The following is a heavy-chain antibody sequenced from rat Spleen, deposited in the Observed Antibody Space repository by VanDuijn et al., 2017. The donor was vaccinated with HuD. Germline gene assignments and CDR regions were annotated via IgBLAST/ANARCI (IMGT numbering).Heavy chain of an antibody. J-gene: IGHJ2*01. CDR2: ISYDGSST. V-gene: IGHV5-20*01. D-gene: IGHD1-12*03. CDR1: GFTFSDYY. Sequence: EVQLVESGGGLVQSGRSLRLSCAASGFTFSDYYMAWVRQAPTKGLEWVASISYDGSSTYYRDSMKGRFTISRDNAKGTLSLQMNILRSEDTATYYCTRARRYYDGSYFDYWGQGVMVTVSS. CDR3: TRARRYYDGSYFDY.